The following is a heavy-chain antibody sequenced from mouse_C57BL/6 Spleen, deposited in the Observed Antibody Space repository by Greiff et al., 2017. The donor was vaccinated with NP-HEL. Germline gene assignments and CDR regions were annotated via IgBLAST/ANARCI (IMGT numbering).Heavy chain of an antibody. J-gene: IGHJ2*01. CDR2: ISSGGDYI. CDR3: TRGYYTSYYFDY. Sequence: EVQLQESGEGLVKPGGSLKLSCAASGFTFSSYAMSWVRQTPEKRLEWVAYISSGGDYIYYADTVKGRFTISRDNARNTLYLQMSSLKSEDTAMYYCTRGYYTSYYFDYWGQGTTLTVSS. CDR1: GFTFSSYA. D-gene: IGHD2-12*01. V-gene: IGHV5-9-1*02.